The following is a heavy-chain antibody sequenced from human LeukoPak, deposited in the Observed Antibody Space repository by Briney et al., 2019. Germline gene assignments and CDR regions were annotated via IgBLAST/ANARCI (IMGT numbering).Heavy chain of an antibody. J-gene: IGHJ6*03. CDR3: ARGLRGYSYGYYYYYYMDV. CDR1: GYSMSSGYY. D-gene: IGHD5-18*01. CDR2: MYHTGST. V-gene: IGHV4-38-2*02. Sequence: SETLSLTCSVSGYSMSSGYYWGWIRQPPERGLEWIGSMYHTGSTYYNPSLKSRVNISVDTSKNQFYLKVSSVTAADTAVYYCARGLRGYSYGYYYYYYMDVWGKGTTVTVSS.